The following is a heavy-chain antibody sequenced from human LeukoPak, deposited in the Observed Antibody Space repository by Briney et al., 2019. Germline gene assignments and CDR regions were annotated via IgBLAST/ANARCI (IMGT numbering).Heavy chain of an antibody. D-gene: IGHD6-19*01. CDR1: GFTFSSFE. CDR3: ARDVGSGWFDY. CDR2: MSNSGRTI. V-gene: IGHV3-48*03. J-gene: IGHJ4*02. Sequence: GGSLRLSCAASGFTFSSFEMNWVRQAPGKGLEWVSYMSNSGRTIYYTDSVKGRLTISRDNAKNSLYLQMNSLRAEDTAVYYCARDVGSGWFDYWGQGTLVTVSS.